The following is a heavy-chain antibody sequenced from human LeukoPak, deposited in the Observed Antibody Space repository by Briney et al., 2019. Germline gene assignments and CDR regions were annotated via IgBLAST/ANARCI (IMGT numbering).Heavy chain of an antibody. CDR2: IHPSGGST. CDR3: ARGCSSTSCYLPSWFDP. J-gene: IGHJ5*02. Sequence: ASVKVSCKASGYTFTSYYMHWVRQAPGQGLEWMGIIHPSGGSTSYAQKFQGRVTMTRDTSTSTVYMELGSLRSEDTAVYYCARGCSSTSCYLPSWFDPWGQGTLVTVSS. V-gene: IGHV1-46*01. D-gene: IGHD2-2*01. CDR1: GYTFTSYY.